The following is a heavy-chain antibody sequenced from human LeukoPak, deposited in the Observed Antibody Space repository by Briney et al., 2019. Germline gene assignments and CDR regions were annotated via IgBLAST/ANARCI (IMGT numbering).Heavy chain of an antibody. CDR1: GFTFSDYY. CDR2: ISSSGSTI. J-gene: IGHJ6*03. V-gene: IGHV3-11*04. Sequence: GGSLRLSCAASGFTFSDYYMSWIRQAPGKGLEWGSYISSSGSTIYYADSVKGRFTISRDNAKNSLYLQMNSLRAEDTAVYYCARDPYLYTISRGYYYYYMDVWGKGTTVTVSS. D-gene: IGHD3-3*01. CDR3: ARDPYLYTISRGYYYYYMDV.